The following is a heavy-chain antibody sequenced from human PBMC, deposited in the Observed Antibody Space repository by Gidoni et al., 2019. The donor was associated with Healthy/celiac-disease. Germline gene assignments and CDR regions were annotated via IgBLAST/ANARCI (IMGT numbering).Heavy chain of an antibody. CDR1: GFTFSSYS. J-gene: IGHJ4*02. Sequence: EVQLVESGGGLVQPGGYLRLSCAASGFTFSSYSLNWFRQDPGKGLEWVSYISSSSSTIYYADSVKGRFTISRDNAKNSLYLQMNSLRDEDTAVYYCARDTHYYDSSGYYPSGIDYWGQGTLVTVSS. CDR3: ARDTHYYDSSGYYPSGIDY. V-gene: IGHV3-48*02. CDR2: ISSSSSTI. D-gene: IGHD3-22*01.